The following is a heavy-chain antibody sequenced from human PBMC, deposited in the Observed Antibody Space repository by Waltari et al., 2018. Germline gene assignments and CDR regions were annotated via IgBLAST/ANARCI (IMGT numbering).Heavy chain of an antibody. CDR3: VRPFELGID. Sequence: EVQLVESGGALVQPGGSLKLSCAASGPLFSDFAIHWVRQASGKGPEGVGRIRSRTKGDATAYTASVEGRFTISRDDSKNTVYLQMNSLKTDDTAVYYCVRPFELGIDWGQGTLVTVSS. CDR2: IRSRTKGDAT. CDR1: GPLFSDFA. D-gene: IGHD7-27*01. J-gene: IGHJ4*02. V-gene: IGHV3-73*01.